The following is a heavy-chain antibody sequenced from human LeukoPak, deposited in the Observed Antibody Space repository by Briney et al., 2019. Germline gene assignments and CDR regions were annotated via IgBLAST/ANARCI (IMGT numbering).Heavy chain of an antibody. CDR3: ARGGFYCGDDCYY. CDR2: INLSGST. Sequence: SETLSLTCAVYGGSFSFYYWSWIRQPPEKGLEWIGEINLSGSTNYNPSLKSRVTISIDTSKNQFSLKLSSVTAADTAAYYCARGGFYCGDDCYYWGQGTLVTVSS. J-gene: IGHJ4*02. CDR1: GGSFSFYY. V-gene: IGHV4-34*01. D-gene: IGHD2-21*02.